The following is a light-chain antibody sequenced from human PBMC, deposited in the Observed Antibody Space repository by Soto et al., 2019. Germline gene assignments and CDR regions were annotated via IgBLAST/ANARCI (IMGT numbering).Light chain of an antibody. CDR2: SNN. CDR3: AAWDASLKGYV. Sequence: QSVLTQPPSASGTPGQRVTISCSGSTYNIGDNGANWYQHLPGTAPKLLIDSNNERPSGVPDRFSGSKSGTSASLAISGLQSADEADYYCAAWDASLKGYVFGTGTKLTVL. V-gene: IGLV1-44*01. CDR1: TYNIGDNG. J-gene: IGLJ1*01.